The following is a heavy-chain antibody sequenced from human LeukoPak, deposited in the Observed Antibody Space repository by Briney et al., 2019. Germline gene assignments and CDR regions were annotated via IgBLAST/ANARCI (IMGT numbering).Heavy chain of an antibody. CDR3: AKDLDYDFWSGYYDSWFDP. CDR2: ISGSGGST. V-gene: IGHV3-23*01. CDR1: GFTFSSYA. J-gene: IGHJ5*02. D-gene: IGHD3-3*01. Sequence: GGSLRLSCAASGFTFSSYAVSWVRQAPGKGLEWVSAISGSGGSTYYADSMKGRFTISRDNSKNTLYLQMNSLRAEDTAVYYCAKDLDYDFWSGYYDSWFDPWGQGTLVTVSS.